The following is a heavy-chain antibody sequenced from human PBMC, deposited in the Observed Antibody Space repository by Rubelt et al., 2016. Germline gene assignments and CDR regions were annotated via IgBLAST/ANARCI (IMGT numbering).Heavy chain of an antibody. D-gene: IGHD3-3*01. V-gene: IGHV4-38-2*02. CDR1: GYFISSGYY. J-gene: IGHJ4*02. CDR2: IHHSGTT. Sequence: QVQLQESGPGLVKPSETLSLICTVSGYFISSGYYWGWIRQSPGKGLEWIASIHHSGTTYFNPSLKSRITISVDTSNNQFSCKLRSVTAADTAGYYCAREDYDSKRGHFDYWGQGTLVTDSS. CDR3: AREDYDSKRGHFDY.